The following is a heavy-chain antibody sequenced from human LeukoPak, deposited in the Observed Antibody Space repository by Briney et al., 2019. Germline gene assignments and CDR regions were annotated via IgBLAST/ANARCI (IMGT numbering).Heavy chain of an antibody. CDR1: GFTFSSYG. D-gene: IGHD3-9*01. V-gene: IGHV3-30*03. CDR2: ISYDGSNK. J-gene: IGHJ4*02. Sequence: PGGSLRLSCAASGFTFSSYGMHWVRQAPGKGLEWVAVISYDGSNKYYADSVKGRFTISRDNSKNTLYLQMNSLRAEDTAVYYCARAPNYDILTGYYYYFDYWGQGTLVTVSS. CDR3: ARAPNYDILTGYYYYFDY.